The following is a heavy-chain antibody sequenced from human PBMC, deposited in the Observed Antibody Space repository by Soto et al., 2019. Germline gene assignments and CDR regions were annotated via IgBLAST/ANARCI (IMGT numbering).Heavy chain of an antibody. V-gene: IGHV3-21*01. Sequence: GGSLRLSCAASGFTFSSYSMNWVRQAPGKGLEWVSSISSSISYIYYADSVKGRFTISRDNAKNSLYLQMNSLRAEDTAVYYCARIRYCTSTNCYAGSGFAFDIWGQGTMVTVSS. CDR1: GFTFSSYS. D-gene: IGHD2-2*01. CDR2: ISSSISYI. J-gene: IGHJ3*02. CDR3: ARIRYCTSTNCYAGSGFAFDI.